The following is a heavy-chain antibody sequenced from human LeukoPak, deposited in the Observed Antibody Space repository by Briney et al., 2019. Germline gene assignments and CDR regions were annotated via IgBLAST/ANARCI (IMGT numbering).Heavy chain of an antibody. CDR1: GFTFSSYA. CDR2: ISGSGGST. D-gene: IGHD2-15*01. V-gene: IGHV3-23*01. J-gene: IGHJ4*02. Sequence: PGGSLRLSCAASGFTFSSYAMSWVRQAPGKGLEWVSAISGSGGSTYYADSVKGRFTISRDNSKNTLYLQMNSLRAEDTAVYYCAKARGYCSGGSCYSNYFDYWGQGTLVTVSS. CDR3: AKARGYCSGGSCYSNYFDY.